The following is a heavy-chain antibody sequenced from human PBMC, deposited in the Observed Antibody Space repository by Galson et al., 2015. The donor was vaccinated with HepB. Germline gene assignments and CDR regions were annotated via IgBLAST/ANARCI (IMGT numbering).Heavy chain of an antibody. Sequence: SLRLSCAASGFTFSSYAMSWVRQAPGKGLEWVSAISGSGGSTYYADSVKGRFTISRDNSKNTLYLQMNSLRAEDTAVYYCAKGRGGAAADMYNWFDPWGQGTLVTVSS. CDR2: ISGSGGST. CDR1: GFTFSSYA. V-gene: IGHV3-23*01. J-gene: IGHJ5*02. CDR3: AKGRGGAAADMYNWFDP. D-gene: IGHD6-13*01.